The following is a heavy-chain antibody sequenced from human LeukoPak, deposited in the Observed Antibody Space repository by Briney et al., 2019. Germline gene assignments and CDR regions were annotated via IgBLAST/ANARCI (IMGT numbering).Heavy chain of an antibody. D-gene: IGHD3-16*01. CDR3: ARGVGGLGNMDV. Sequence: ASVKVSCKASGYTFTSYGISWVRQAPGQGLEWMGWISAYNGNTNYAQKFQGRVTMTRNTSINTAYLELSSLRSDDTAVYFCARGVGGLGNMDVWGKGTTVTISS. CDR1: GYTFTSYG. V-gene: IGHV1-18*01. J-gene: IGHJ6*03. CDR2: ISAYNGNT.